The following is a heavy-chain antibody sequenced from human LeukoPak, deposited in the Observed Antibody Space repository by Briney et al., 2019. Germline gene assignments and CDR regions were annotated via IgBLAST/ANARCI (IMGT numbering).Heavy chain of an antibody. Sequence: GGSLRLSCAASGFTFSSYSMNWVRQAPGKGLEWVSYISSSSSTIYYADSVKGRFIISRDNAKNSLYLQMNSLRDEDTAVYYCARIRAYSGSYLDAFDIWGQGTMVTVSS. CDR3: ARIRAYSGSYLDAFDI. V-gene: IGHV3-48*02. CDR2: ISSSSSTI. J-gene: IGHJ3*02. CDR1: GFTFSSYS. D-gene: IGHD1-26*01.